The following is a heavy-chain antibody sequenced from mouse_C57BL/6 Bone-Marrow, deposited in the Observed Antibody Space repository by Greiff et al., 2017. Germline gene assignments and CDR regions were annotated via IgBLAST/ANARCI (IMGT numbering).Heavy chain of an antibody. CDR1: GYTFTGYW. D-gene: IGHD1-1*01. CDR2: ILPGSGST. J-gene: IGHJ1*03. CDR3: AKELIYYYGSSDFYWYFDV. V-gene: IGHV1-9*01. Sequence: QVQLQQSGAELMKPGASVKLSCKATGYTFTGYWIEWVKQRPGHGLEWIGEILPGSGSTNYNEKFKGKATFTADTSSNTAYMQLSSLTTEDSAIYYCAKELIYYYGSSDFYWYFDVWGTGTTVTVSS.